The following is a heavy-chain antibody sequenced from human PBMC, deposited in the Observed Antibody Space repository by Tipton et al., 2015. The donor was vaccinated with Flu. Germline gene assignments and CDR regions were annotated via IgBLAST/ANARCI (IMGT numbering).Heavy chain of an antibody. D-gene: IGHD2-8*01. CDR1: DYSISSGYY. J-gene: IGHJ3*02. V-gene: IGHV4-38-2*02. CDR3: ARDNLAYCSSGDCNTPRTFDI. Sequence: GLVKPSETLSLICTVSDYSISSGYYWGWIRQPPGKGLEWIGSVYHSGRTYYNPSLKSRVTISADTSKNQFSLKLSSVTAADTAVYFCARDNLAYCSSGDCNTPRTFDIWGQGTMVTVSS. CDR2: VYHSGRT.